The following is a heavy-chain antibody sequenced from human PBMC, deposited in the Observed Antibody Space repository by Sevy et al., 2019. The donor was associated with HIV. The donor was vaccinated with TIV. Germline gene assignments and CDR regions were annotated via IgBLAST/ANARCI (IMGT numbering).Heavy chain of an antibody. V-gene: IGHV5-51*01. CDR3: ASNSDYGDSEDAFDI. CDR1: GYSFTSYW. Sequence: GESLKISCKGSGYSFTSYWIGWVRQMPGKGLEWMGIIYPDDSDTRYSPSFLGQVTISADKSISTAYLQWSSLKASDTAMYYCASNSDYGDSEDAFDIWGQGTMVPVSS. D-gene: IGHD4-17*01. J-gene: IGHJ3*02. CDR2: IYPDDSDT.